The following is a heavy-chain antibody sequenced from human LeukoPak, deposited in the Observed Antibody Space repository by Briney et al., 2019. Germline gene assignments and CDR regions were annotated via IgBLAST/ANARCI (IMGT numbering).Heavy chain of an antibody. Sequence: SETLSLTCTVSGGSISSYYWSWIRQPPGKGLEWIGYIYYSGSTNYNPSLKSRISISVDTSKNQFSLKLSSVTAADTAVYYCARTTEGGYSYNYFYYYYMDVWGKGTTVTISS. CDR1: GGSISSYY. CDR2: IYYSGST. CDR3: ARTTEGGYSYNYFYYYYMDV. D-gene: IGHD2-15*01. J-gene: IGHJ6*03. V-gene: IGHV4-59*01.